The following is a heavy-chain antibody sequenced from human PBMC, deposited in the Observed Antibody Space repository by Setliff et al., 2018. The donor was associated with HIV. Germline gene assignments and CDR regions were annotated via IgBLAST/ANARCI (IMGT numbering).Heavy chain of an antibody. CDR3: AHMTTVTTVAFDI. V-gene: IGHV2-26*01. CDR1: GFSLSTARMG. Sequence: GSGPTLVNPPETLTLTCTVSGFSLSTARMGVSWIRQPPGKALEWLANIFSNDEKSYSTSLRSRLTISKDTSKNQVVLTMTNMDPVDTATYYCAHMTTVTTVAFDIWGQGTMVTVSS. J-gene: IGHJ3*02. CDR2: IFSNDEK. D-gene: IGHD4-17*01.